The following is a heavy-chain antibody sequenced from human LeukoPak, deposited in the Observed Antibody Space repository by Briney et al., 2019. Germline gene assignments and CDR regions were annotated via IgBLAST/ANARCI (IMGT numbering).Heavy chain of an antibody. CDR3: AKRSGSPHNFDY. J-gene: IGHJ4*02. V-gene: IGHV3-43*02. Sequence: PGGSLRLSRAASGFSFHEHDMHWVRQAPGKGLEWVSLISGDGGNKHYADSVKGRFTISRDNSKNLLSLQMNSLRGDDTAFYYCAKRSGSPHNFDYWGQGALVTVSS. D-gene: IGHD1-1*01. CDR2: ISGDGGNK. CDR1: GFSFHEHD.